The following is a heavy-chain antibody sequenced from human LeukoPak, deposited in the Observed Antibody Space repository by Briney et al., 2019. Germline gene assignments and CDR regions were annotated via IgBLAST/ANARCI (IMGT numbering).Heavy chain of an antibody. CDR3: AISRYSGSYPFDY. J-gene: IGHJ4*02. CDR2: ISGSGGST. CDR1: GFTFSSYA. Sequence: VGCLRLSCAASGFTFSSYAMSWVRQAPGKGLEWVSAISGSGGSTYYSDSVKGRFTISRDNSKNTLYLQMNSLRAEDTAVYYCAISRYSGSYPFDYWGQGTLVTVSS. D-gene: IGHD1-26*01. V-gene: IGHV3-23*01.